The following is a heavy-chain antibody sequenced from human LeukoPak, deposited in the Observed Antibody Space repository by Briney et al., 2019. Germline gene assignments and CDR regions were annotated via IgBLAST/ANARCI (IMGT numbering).Heavy chain of an antibody. CDR2: MYSRGDT. V-gene: IGHV3-53*01. CDR3: ARDTPQVPAAGVLAS. J-gene: IGHJ5*02. Sequence: GGSLRLSCAASGFTVSDNYMSWVRQAPGKGLEWVSVMYSRGDTYYANSVKGRFTFSRDISKNTLYLQMNGLRAEDTAMYYCARDTPQVPAAGVLASWGQGTLVIVSS. D-gene: IGHD6-13*01. CDR1: GFTVSDNY.